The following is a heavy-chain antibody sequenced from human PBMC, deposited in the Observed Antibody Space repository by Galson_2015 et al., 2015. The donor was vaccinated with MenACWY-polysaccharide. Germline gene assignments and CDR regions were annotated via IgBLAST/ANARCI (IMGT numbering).Heavy chain of an antibody. CDR2: MNPDSGTT. CDR3: ARVIARKYSFADS. J-gene: IGHJ4*02. V-gene: IGHV1-8*01. CDR1: GYKFTSYD. Sequence: SVKVSCKASGYKFTSYDINWVRQAPGQGLEWMGWMNPDSGTTGYAQTFQGRVTMTSHSAITTAYMELSSLRSEDTAVYYCARVIARKYSFADSWGQGTLVTVSS. D-gene: IGHD2-15*01.